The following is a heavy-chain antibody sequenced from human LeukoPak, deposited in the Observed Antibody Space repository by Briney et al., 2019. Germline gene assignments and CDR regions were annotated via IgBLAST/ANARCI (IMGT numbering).Heavy chain of an antibody. CDR1: GGSISSGDYY. J-gene: IGHJ4*02. V-gene: IGHV4-30-4*01. CDR2: IYYSGST. D-gene: IGHD5-12*01. CDR3: ARGLVATNIFDY. Sequence: SQTLSLTCTVSGGSISSGDYYWSWIRQPPGKGLEWIGCIYYSGSTYYNPSLKSRVTISVDTSKNQFSLKLSSVTAADTAVYYCARGLVATNIFDYWGQGTLVTVSS.